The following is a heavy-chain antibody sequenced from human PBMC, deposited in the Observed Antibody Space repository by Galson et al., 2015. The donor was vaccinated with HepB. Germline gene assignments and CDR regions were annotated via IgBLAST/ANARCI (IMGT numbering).Heavy chain of an antibody. CDR1: GFTFNTYW. CDR2: IKEDGSEK. CDR3: ARDISTLTYNYYYTDV. V-gene: IGHV3-7*01. J-gene: IGHJ6*03. D-gene: IGHD4-17*01. Sequence: LRLSCAASGFTFNTYWMSWVRQAPGKGLEWVANIKEDGSEKDYVDSVKGRFTISRDNAKDSLHLQMKSLRAEDTAVYYCARDISTLTYNYYYTDVWGKGTTVTVSS.